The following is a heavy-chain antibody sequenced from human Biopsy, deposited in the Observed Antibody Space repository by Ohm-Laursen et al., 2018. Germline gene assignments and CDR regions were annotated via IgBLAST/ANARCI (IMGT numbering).Heavy chain of an antibody. Sequence: SLRLSCTASGSTVSDNHISWIRQAPGKGLQWVSLIYSDGNTYYADSGKGRFTISRDIPRNTLYLQMNSLRAEDTAGYYCARGPGKLWSGYYTWGQGSLVSVSS. J-gene: IGHJ5*02. CDR1: GSTVSDNH. CDR2: IYSDGNT. CDR3: ARGPGKLWSGYYT. D-gene: IGHD3-3*01. V-gene: IGHV3-53*01.